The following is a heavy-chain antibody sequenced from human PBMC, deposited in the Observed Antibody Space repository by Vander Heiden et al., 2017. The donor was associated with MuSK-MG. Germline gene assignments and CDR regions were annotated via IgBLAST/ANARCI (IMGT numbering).Heavy chain of an antibody. J-gene: IGHJ4*02. Sequence: QLQLQESGPGLVKPSETLSLTCTVSGSSISSSSYYWGWIRQPPGKGLDWIGSIYYSGSTYYNPSLKSRVTISVDTSKNQFSLKLSSVTAADTAGYYCARQGLGIGGEYYFDYWGQGTLVTVSS. D-gene: IGHD3-16*01. V-gene: IGHV4-39*01. CDR1: GSSISSSSYY. CDR2: IYYSGST. CDR3: ARQGLGIGGEYYFDY.